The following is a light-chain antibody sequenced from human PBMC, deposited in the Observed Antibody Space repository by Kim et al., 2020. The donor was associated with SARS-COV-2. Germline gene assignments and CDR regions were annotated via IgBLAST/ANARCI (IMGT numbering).Light chain of an antibody. CDR3: QQYRSYVWT. V-gene: IGKV1-5*03. CDR1: QSISGL. J-gene: IGKJ1*01. Sequence: ASVGDRVTITCRASQSISGLLAWYQQKPGKAPKLLIDEASTLKTGVPSRFSGSGSGTEFTLTISSLQADDFSTYYCQQYRSYVWTFGQGTKVDIK. CDR2: EAS.